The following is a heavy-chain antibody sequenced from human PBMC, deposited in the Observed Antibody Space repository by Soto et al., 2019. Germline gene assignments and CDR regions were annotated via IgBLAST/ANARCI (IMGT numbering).Heavy chain of an antibody. V-gene: IGHV1-3*01. J-gene: IGHJ5*02. CDR1: GYTSTIYP. D-gene: IGHD2-15*01. CDR3: AREPLCGGRGDVNRFDT. Sequence: QVQLVQSGAEVKKPGPPVKLSCKDSGYTSTIYPMHCIPQAPGTRRAWVGWINVGNGNTEYSKKFRERVTITTDTSASSAYMELSSLISEDTAVYYCAREPLCGGRGDVNRFDTWGQGTLVIVSS. CDR2: INVGNGNT.